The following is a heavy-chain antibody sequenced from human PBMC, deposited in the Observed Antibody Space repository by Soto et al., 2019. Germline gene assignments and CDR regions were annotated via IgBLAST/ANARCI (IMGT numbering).Heavy chain of an antibody. Sequence: GASVKVSCKASGGTFSSYAISWVRQAPGQGLEWMGGIIPIFGTANYAQKFQGRVTITADKSTSTAYMELSSLRSEDTAVYYCARDLLLTYDSSGYYDYWGQGTLVTVSS. J-gene: IGHJ4*02. CDR1: GGTFSSYA. D-gene: IGHD3-22*01. CDR3: ARDLLLTYDSSGYYDY. CDR2: IIPIFGTA. V-gene: IGHV1-69*06.